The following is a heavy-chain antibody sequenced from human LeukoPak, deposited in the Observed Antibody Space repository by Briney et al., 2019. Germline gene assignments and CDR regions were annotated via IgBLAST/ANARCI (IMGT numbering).Heavy chain of an antibody. CDR2: INPNSGGT. Sequence: ASVKVSCKASGYTFTGYYMHWVRQAPGQGLEWMGWINPNSGGTNYAQKFQGRVTMTRDTSISTAYMELSRLRSDDTAVYYCARGGLLLWFGESPFHFDYWGQGTLVTVSS. D-gene: IGHD3-10*01. J-gene: IGHJ4*02. CDR3: ARGGLLLWFGESPFHFDY. V-gene: IGHV1-2*02. CDR1: GYTFTGYY.